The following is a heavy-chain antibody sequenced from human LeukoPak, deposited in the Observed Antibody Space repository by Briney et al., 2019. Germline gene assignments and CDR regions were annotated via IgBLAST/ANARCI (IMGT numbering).Heavy chain of an antibody. V-gene: IGHV3-74*01. D-gene: IGHD5-18*01. CDR3: ARGYIYGSIDY. J-gene: IGHJ4*02. Sequence: GGSLRLSCAASGFTFSSYWLHWVRQAPGKGLVWVSRIESDGGSSTYADSVKGRFTISRDNAKNTLYLQMSSLRAEDTAVYYCARGYIYGSIDYWGQGTLVTVSS. CDR2: IESDGGSS. CDR1: GFTFSSYW.